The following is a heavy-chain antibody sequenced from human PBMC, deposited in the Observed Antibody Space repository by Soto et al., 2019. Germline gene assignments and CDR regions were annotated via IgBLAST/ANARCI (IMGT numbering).Heavy chain of an antibody. Sequence: GGSLRLSCAASGFTFSSYSMNWVRQAPGKGLEWVSSISSSSSYIYYADSVKGRFTISRDNAKNSLYLQMNSLRAEDTAVYYCARDDRVAVAGTGDYWGQGTLVTVSS. CDR3: ARDDRVAVAGTGDY. D-gene: IGHD6-19*01. J-gene: IGHJ4*02. V-gene: IGHV3-21*01. CDR1: GFTFSSYS. CDR2: ISSSSSYI.